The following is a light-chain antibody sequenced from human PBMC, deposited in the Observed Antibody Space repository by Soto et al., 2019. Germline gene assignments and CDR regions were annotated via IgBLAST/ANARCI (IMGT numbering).Light chain of an antibody. V-gene: IGKV3-20*01. CDR3: QQDGSSLPLT. Sequence: EIVLTQPPGTLSLSPGERATLSCRASQSVSSSYLAWYQQKPGQAPRLLIYGASSRATGIPDRFSGSGSGTDFTLTISRLEPEDFAVYYCQQDGSSLPLTFGGGTKVDIK. CDR1: QSVSSSY. J-gene: IGKJ4*01. CDR2: GAS.